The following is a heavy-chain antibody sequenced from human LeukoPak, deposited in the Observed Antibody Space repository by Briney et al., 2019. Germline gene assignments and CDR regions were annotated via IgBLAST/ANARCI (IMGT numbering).Heavy chain of an antibody. Sequence: ASVKVSCKASGYTFTSYGISWVRQAPGQALEWMGWISAYNGNTNYAQKLQGRVTMTTDTSTSTAYMELSRLRSDDTAVYYCARDITIAVAGTTPPYYYYYMDVWGKGTTVTVSS. CDR3: ARDITIAVAGTTPPYYYYYMDV. D-gene: IGHD6-19*01. CDR2: ISAYNGNT. V-gene: IGHV1-18*01. CDR1: GYTFTSYG. J-gene: IGHJ6*03.